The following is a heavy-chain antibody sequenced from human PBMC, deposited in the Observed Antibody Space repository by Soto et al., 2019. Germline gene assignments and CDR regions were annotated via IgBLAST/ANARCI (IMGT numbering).Heavy chain of an antibody. CDR2: ISWNSRSI. CDR1: GFTFDDYA. Sequence: EVQLVESGGGLVQPGRSLRVSCAASGFTFDDYAMHWVRQAPGKGLEWGAGISWNSRSIAYADSVKGRFTVSRDNAKNSLYLQMNSLGAEDTALYYCVKDMGAAVFIRFDIWGQGTMVIVSS. V-gene: IGHV3-9*01. J-gene: IGHJ3*02. D-gene: IGHD6-13*01. CDR3: VKDMGAAVFIRFDI.